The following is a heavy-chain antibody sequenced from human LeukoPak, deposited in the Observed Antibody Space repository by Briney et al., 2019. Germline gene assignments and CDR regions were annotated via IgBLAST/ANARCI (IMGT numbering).Heavy chain of an antibody. CDR2: VSFDGSDK. CDR3: ARGERYCTASNCFFSFDY. CDR1: GFIFSRNA. J-gene: IGHJ4*02. V-gene: IGHV3-30*04. D-gene: IGHD2-15*01. Sequence: GGSLRLACAASGFIFSRNAMHWVRQAPGKGLEWVAVVSFDGSDKFYADSVKGRFTISRDNSKNTLYLQMDSLRAEDTAVFYCARGERYCTASNCFFSFDYWCQGTLVTVSS.